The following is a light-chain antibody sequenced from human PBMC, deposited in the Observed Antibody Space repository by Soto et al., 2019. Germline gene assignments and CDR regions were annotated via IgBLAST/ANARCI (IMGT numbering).Light chain of an antibody. CDR2: DVS. CDR1: QSIGDS. J-gene: IGKJ1*01. CDR3: QQYNGYSRT. V-gene: IGKV1-5*01. Sequence: DIQMTQSASTLSASVGDRVTITCRASQSIGDSLAWYQQKPGKAPYLLISDVSSLERGVPSRFSGSGSGTEFTLTISSMQPDDFATFYCQQYNGYSRTLGQGTK.